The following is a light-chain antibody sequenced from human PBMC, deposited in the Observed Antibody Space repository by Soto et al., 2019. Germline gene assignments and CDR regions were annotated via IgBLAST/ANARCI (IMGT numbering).Light chain of an antibody. CDR2: RAS. J-gene: IGKJ1*01. V-gene: IGKV1-5*03. Sequence: DIQMTQSPSTLSASVGDRVTITCRASQSISSYLAWYQQKPGKAPKLLIYRASSLETGFPSSFSGSGSGTEFTFTISSLQPDDFATYYCQQYNSYWTFGQGTKVDIK. CDR3: QQYNSYWT. CDR1: QSISSY.